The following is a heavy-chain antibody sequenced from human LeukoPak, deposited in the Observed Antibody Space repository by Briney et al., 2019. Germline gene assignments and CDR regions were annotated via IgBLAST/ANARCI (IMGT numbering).Heavy chain of an antibody. CDR1: GLTFSSYG. CDR3: ANWVSRGGYFHYYMDV. Sequence: GGSLRLSCDSGLTFSSYGMHWVRQAPGRGLEWVALISKDGTTQYYADFVKGRFTMSVDKSKNTLYLQMNSLRTEDTAVYYCANWVSRGGYFHYYMDVWGKGTTVTVSS. J-gene: IGHJ6*03. V-gene: IGHV3-30*18. CDR2: ISKDGTTQ. D-gene: IGHD2/OR15-2a*01.